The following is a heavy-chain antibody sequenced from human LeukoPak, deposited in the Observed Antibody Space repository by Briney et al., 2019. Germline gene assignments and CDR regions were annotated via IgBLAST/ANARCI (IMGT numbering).Heavy chain of an antibody. Sequence: GESLKISCKGSGYSFTSYWIGWVRQMPGKGLEWMGIIYLGDSDIRYSPSFPGQATISADKSISTAYLQWSSLKASDTAMSYCARHVYSSSWYFDYWGQGTLVTVSS. CDR2: IYLGDSDI. J-gene: IGHJ4*02. D-gene: IGHD6-13*01. V-gene: IGHV5-51*01. CDR3: ARHVYSSSWYFDY. CDR1: GYSFTSYW.